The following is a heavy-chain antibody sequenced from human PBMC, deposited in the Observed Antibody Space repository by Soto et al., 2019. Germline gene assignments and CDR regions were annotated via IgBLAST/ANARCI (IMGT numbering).Heavy chain of an antibody. J-gene: IGHJ4*02. Sequence: QVQLQESGPGLVKPSETLSLTCTVSGGSVSSGTYYWNWIRQSPGKGLEWIGYIYTSGSTKYNPSLKSRVTISADTSKNQFSLILSSVTAADTAVYYCARETWEGATVKMVDSWGQGTLVTVSS. D-gene: IGHD1-26*01. CDR1: GGSVSSGTYY. CDR3: ARETWEGATVKMVDS. CDR2: IYTSGST. V-gene: IGHV4-61*01.